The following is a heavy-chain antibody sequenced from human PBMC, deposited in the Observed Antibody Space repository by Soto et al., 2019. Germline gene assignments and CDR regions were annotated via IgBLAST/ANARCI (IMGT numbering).Heavy chain of an antibody. Sequence: GGSLRLSCAASRFSNSWMHWVRQVPGKGLVWVSRINPDGGSTNYADFVEGRFTTSRDYATDTVYLQMNSLRAEDTAVYYCVRGPGAYVYFGFDIWGQGTMVTV. V-gene: IGHV3-74*01. CDR3: VRGPGAYVYFGFDI. CDR2: INPDGGST. CDR1: RFSNSW. D-gene: IGHD3-9*01. J-gene: IGHJ3*02.